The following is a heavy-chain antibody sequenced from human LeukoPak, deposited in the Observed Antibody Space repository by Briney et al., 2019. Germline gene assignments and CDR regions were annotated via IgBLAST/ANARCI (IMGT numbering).Heavy chain of an antibody. V-gene: IGHV1-18*01. Sequence: GASLKVSCKASGYTSTSSGISWVRHAPGQGLEWMGWISAYNGNTNNAQKLQGRVTMTTDTSTSTAYMELRSVRADDTAVHYCARDREQCLAYSFDYWGQGTLVTVSS. CDR2: ISAYNGNT. CDR3: ARDREQCLAYSFDY. J-gene: IGHJ4*02. D-gene: IGHD6-19*01. CDR1: GYTSTSSG.